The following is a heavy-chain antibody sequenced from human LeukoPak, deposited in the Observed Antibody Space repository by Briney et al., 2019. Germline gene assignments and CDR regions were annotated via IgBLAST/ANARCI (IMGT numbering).Heavy chain of an antibody. J-gene: IGHJ5*02. Sequence: GASVKVSCKASGCTFSSYAISWVRQAPGQGLEWMGGIIPTFGTANYAQKFQGRVTNTTDESTSTAYMELSSLRSEDTAVYYCVRDNYAGATWFDPWGERSLGTVSS. V-gene: IGHV1-69*05. D-gene: IGHD1-7*01. CDR2: IIPTFGTA. CDR3: VRDNYAGATWFDP. CDR1: GCTFSSYA.